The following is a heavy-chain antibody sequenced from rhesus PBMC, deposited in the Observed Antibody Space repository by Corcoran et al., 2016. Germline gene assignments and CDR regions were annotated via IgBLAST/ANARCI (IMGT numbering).Heavy chain of an antibody. Sequence: EVQLGESGAGLVQPGGSLRLSCAASGFTFSNSWMSWVRQAPGKGIEWVARIKRKADGETADYAAAVQGRFTISRDDSKTTLYLPMNSLKTEDTAVYYCTTWSSWSPFFYWGQGVLVTVSS. J-gene: IGHJ4*01. V-gene: IGHV3-30*02. D-gene: IGHD6-13*01. CDR2: IKRKADGETA. CDR3: TTWSSWSPFFY. CDR1: GFTFSNSW.